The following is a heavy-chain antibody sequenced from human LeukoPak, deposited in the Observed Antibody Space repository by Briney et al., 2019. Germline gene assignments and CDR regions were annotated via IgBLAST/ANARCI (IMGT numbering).Heavy chain of an antibody. D-gene: IGHD1-26*01. CDR2: INDSGGST. CDR1: GFTFSSYA. CDR3: AKKSVGTTHGGAFDI. V-gene: IGHV3-23*01. Sequence: GGSLRLSCAASGFTFSSYAMSWVRQAPGKGLEWVSVINDSGGSTYYADSVKGRFTISRDNSKNTLWLQMNSLRAEDTAVYYCAKKSVGTTHGGAFDIWGQGTMVTVSS. J-gene: IGHJ3*02.